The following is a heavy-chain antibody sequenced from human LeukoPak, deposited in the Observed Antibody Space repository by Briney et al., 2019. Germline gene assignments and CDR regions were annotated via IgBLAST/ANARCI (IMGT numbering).Heavy chain of an antibody. D-gene: IGHD6-13*01. V-gene: IGHV4-39*07. Sequence: SETLSLTCTVSGGSISSSSYYWGWIRQPPGKGLEWIGSIYYSGSTYYNPSLKSRVTISVDTSKNQFSLKLSSVTAADTAVYYCAGSGYSSSWYSKRGQASNWFDPWGQGTLVTVSS. CDR2: IYYSGST. CDR1: GGSISSSSYY. CDR3: AGSGYSSSWYSKRGQASNWFDP. J-gene: IGHJ5*02.